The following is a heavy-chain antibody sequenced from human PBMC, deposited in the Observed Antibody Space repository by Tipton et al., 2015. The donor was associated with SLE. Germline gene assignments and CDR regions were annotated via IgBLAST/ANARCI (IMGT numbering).Heavy chain of an antibody. CDR1: GYSISSGYY. Sequence: TLSLTCTVSGYSISSGYYWGWIRQPPGKGLEWIGYIYYSGSTNYNPSLKSRVTISVDTSKNQFSLKLSSVTAADTAVYYCARAAGETSDYYYGMDVWGQGTTVTVSS. CDR3: ARAAGETSDYYYGMDV. CDR2: IYYSGST. D-gene: IGHD3-10*01. J-gene: IGHJ6*02. V-gene: IGHV4-38-2*02.